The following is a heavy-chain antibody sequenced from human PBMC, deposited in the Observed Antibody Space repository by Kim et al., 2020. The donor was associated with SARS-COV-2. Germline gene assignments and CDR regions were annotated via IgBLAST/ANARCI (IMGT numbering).Heavy chain of an antibody. V-gene: IGHV3-23*02. CDR1: EFTMSNYV. Sequence: GGSLRLSCVASEFTMSNYVMNWVRQTPGKGLEWVSAISASGFRTFYGDSVKGRFTISRDNSKDTLYLQMISLRAEDTAVYYCAKDGWQPLSGDSGYDAMDVWGQGTTVTVSS. D-gene: IGHD5-12*01. CDR3: AKDGWQPLSGDSGYDAMDV. J-gene: IGHJ6*02. CDR2: ISASGFRT.